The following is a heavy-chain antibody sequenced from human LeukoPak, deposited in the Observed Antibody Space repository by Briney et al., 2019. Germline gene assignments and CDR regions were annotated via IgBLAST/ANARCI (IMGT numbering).Heavy chain of an antibody. D-gene: IGHD3-22*01. J-gene: IGHJ4*02. CDR2: ISGSGGST. CDR1: GFTFSSYA. Sequence: AGGSLRLSCAASGFTFSSYAMGWVRQAPGKGLEWVSAISGSGGSTYYADSVKGRFTISRDNSKNTPYLQMNSLRAEDTAVYYCAKYITMIVVVITGAFDYWGQGTLVTVSS. CDR3: AKYITMIVVVITGAFDY. V-gene: IGHV3-23*01.